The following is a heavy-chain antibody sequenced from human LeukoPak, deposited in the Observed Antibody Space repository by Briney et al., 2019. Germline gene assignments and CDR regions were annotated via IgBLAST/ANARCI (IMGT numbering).Heavy chain of an antibody. CDR2: IYYSGST. J-gene: IGHJ4*02. Sequence: SETLSLTCTVSGGSISSYYWSWIRQPPGKGLEWIGYIYYSGSTNYNPSLKSRVTISVDTSKNQFSLKLSSVTAADTAVYYCASWGNPHTHSDYWGQGTLVTVSS. CDR1: GGSISSYY. V-gene: IGHV4-59*01. D-gene: IGHD3-16*01. CDR3: ASWGNPHTHSDY.